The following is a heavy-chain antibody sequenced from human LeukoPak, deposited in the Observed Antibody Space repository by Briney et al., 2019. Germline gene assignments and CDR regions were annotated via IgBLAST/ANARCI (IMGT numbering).Heavy chain of an antibody. CDR3: ARGRIMITFGGVIVPYDFDY. V-gene: IGHV4-39*07. CDR2: IYYSGST. Sequence: SETLSLTCTVSGGSISSSSYYWGRFRQPPGKGLEWIGSIYYSGSTYYNPSLKSRVTRSVDTSKNQFSLKLSSVTAADTAVYYCARGRIMITFGGVIVPYDFDYWGQGTLVTVSS. D-gene: IGHD3-16*02. J-gene: IGHJ4*02. CDR1: GGSISSSSYY.